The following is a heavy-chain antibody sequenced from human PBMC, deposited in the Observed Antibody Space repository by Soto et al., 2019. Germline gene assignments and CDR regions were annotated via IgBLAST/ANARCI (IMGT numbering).Heavy chain of an antibody. Sequence: QVQLVESGGGVVQPGRSLRLSCAASGFTFSSYAMHWVRQAPGKGLEWVAVISYDGSNKYYADSVKGRFTISRDNSKNTLYLQMNILRAEDTAVYYCARDQEFGSSGYLYYYGMDVWGQGTTVTVSS. CDR3: ARDQEFGSSGYLYYYGMDV. D-gene: IGHD3-22*01. CDR2: ISYDGSNK. J-gene: IGHJ6*02. V-gene: IGHV3-30-3*01. CDR1: GFTFSSYA.